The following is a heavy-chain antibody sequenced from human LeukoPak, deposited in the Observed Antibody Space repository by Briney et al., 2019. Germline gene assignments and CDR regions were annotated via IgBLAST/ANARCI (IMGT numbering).Heavy chain of an antibody. Sequence: GGSLRLSCAASGFTFSSYSMNWVRQAPGKGLEWVSSISSSSSYIYYADSVKGRFTISRDNAKNSLYLQMNSLRAEDTAVYYCARDYTGGWNDYWGQGTLVIVPS. J-gene: IGHJ4*02. D-gene: IGHD7-27*01. CDR1: GFTFSSYS. V-gene: IGHV3-21*01. CDR3: ARDYTGGWNDY. CDR2: ISSSSSYI.